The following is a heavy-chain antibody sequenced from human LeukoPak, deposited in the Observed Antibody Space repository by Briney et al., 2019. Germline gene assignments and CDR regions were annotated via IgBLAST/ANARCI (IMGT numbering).Heavy chain of an antibody. J-gene: IGHJ4*02. D-gene: IGHD6-19*01. CDR2: ISGSGGST. CDR1: GFTFSSYA. V-gene: IGHV3-23*01. CDR3: AKGSGSSGWYYFDY. Sequence: GGSLRLSCTASGFTFSSYAMSWVRQAPGKGLEWVSAISGSGGSTYYADSVKGRFTISRDNSKNTLYLQMNSLRAEDTAVYYCAKGSGSSGWYYFDYWGQGTLVTVSS.